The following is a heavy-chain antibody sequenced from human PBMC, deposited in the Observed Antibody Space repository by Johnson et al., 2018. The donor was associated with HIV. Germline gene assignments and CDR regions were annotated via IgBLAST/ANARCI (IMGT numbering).Heavy chain of an antibody. Sequence: VQLVESGGGVVQPGRSLRLSCAASGFTFSSYGMHWVRQAPGKGLEWVAVIWFDGSNKDYADSVRGRFTISRDNSKNTLYLQMNGLRAEDTAVYYCAKGRRDFWSGADAFDIWGQGTLVTVSS. CDR3: AKGRRDFWSGADAFDI. CDR2: IWFDGSNK. V-gene: IGHV3-33*06. D-gene: IGHD3-3*01. J-gene: IGHJ3*02. CDR1: GFTFSSYG.